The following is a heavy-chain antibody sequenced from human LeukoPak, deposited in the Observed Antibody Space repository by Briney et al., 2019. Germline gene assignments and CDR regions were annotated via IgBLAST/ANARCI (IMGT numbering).Heavy chain of an antibody. Sequence: GGSLRLSCAASGFTLSTFAMIWVRQPPGKGLEWVSSIFPSGGEIHYADSVRGRFTISRDNSKSTLSLQMNSLRAEDTAIYYCATYRQVLLPFESWGQGTLVTVSS. J-gene: IGHJ4*02. CDR2: IFPSGGEI. D-gene: IGHD2-8*02. CDR1: GFTLSTFA. V-gene: IGHV3-23*01. CDR3: ATYRQVLLPFES.